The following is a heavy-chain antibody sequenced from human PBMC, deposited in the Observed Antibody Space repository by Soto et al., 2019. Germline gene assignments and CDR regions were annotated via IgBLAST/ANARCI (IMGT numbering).Heavy chain of an antibody. V-gene: IGHV4-59*01. CDR3: ARARSPHDPSSGPFFDI. CDR1: GGSISSYY. J-gene: IGHJ3*02. D-gene: IGHD3-22*01. CDR2: IYYSGST. Sequence: QVQLQESGPGLVKPSETLSLTCTVSGGSISSYYWSWIRQPPGKGLEWIGYIYYSGSTNYNPSLKSRVTISVDTSKNQFSLKLSSVTAADTAVYYCARARSPHDPSSGPFFDIWGQGTMVTVSS.